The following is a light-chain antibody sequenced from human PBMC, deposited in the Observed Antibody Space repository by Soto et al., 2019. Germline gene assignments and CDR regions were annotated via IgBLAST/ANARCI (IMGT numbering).Light chain of an antibody. V-gene: IGKV3-20*01. J-gene: IGKJ1*01. CDR1: HSVSGDY. CDR2: GAS. Sequence: EIVLTQSPGTLSLSPGEGATLSCRASHSVSGDYLAWYQSKPGQAPRLLIHGASNRATGIPDRFSGSGSGTDFTLTIGRLEPEDFAVYYCQQYLITPWTFGQGTKVDI. CDR3: QQYLITPWT.